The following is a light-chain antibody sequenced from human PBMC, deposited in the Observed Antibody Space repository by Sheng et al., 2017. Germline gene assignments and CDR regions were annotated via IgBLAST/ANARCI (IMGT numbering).Light chain of an antibody. CDR1: SSDVGRYNL. V-gene: IGLV2-23*01. CDR3: CSYAGSSTWV. J-gene: IGLJ3*02. CDR2: EGS. Sequence: QSALTQPASVSGSPGQSITISCTGTSSDVGRYNLVSWYQQHPGKAPKLMIYEGSKRPSGVSNRFSGSKSGNTASLTISGLQAEDETYYYCCSYAGSSTWVFGGGTKLTVL.